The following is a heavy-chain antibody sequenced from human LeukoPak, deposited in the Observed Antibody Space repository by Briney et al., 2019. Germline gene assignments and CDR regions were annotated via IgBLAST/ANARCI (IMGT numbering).Heavy chain of an antibody. D-gene: IGHD3-22*01. V-gene: IGHV3-43*01. J-gene: IGHJ1*01. CDR1: GLSFDELS. CDR3: TKDLDSRGDRFYFRH. CDR2: ISWVGGSR. Sequence: GGSLRLSCAACGLSFDELSLLWLGPPAPRGLDWVSLISWVGGSRDYADSVKGRCTISSDHSKNSLFLQVNSLSTEDTALYYCTKDLDSRGDRFYFRHWGQGTLVTVSS.